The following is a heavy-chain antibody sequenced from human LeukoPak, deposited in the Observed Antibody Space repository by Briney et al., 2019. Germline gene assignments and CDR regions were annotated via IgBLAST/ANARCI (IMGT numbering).Heavy chain of an antibody. CDR3: AVGHDSSGYYYY. V-gene: IGHV4-39*07. CDR2: IYYSGST. CDR1: GGSININTYY. Sequence: SETLSLTCTVSGGSININTYYWGWIRQPPGKGLEWIGSIYYSGSTYYNPSLKSRVTISVDTSKNQFSLKLSSVTAADTAVYYCAVGHDSSGYYYYWGQGTLVTVSS. J-gene: IGHJ4*02. D-gene: IGHD3-22*01.